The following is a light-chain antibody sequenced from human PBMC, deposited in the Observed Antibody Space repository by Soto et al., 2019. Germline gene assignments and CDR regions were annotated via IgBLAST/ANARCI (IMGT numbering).Light chain of an antibody. CDR2: GAT. CDR1: QSVSSNF. V-gene: IGKV3-20*01. CDR3: HQYATAPWT. J-gene: IGKJ1*01. Sequence: EIVLTQSPGTLSLSPGERATLFCRASQSVSSNFLPWYQQKPGQAPRLRIYGATSRATVIPDRFSGSGSGTDFTLTISRLEHDDFAVYYCHQYATAPWTFGQGTKVEIK.